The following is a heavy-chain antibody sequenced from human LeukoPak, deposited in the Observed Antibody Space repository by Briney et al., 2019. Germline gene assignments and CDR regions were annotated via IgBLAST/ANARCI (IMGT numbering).Heavy chain of an antibody. J-gene: IGHJ4*02. CDR2: IRYDGSNK. CDR1: GFTFSSYG. V-gene: IGHV3-30*02. D-gene: IGHD1-26*01. CDR3: AKDIEWELPIDY. Sequence: PGGSLRLSCAASGFTFSSYGMHWVRQAPGKGLEWVAFIRYDGSNKYYADSVKGRFTISRDNSKNTLYLQTNSLRAEDTAVYYCAKDIEWELPIDYWGQGTLVTVSS.